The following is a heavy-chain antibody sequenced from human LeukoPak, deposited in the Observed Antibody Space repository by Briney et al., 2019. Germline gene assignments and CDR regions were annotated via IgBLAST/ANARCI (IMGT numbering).Heavy chain of an antibody. D-gene: IGHD3-9*01. CDR2: ISSSSSYT. V-gene: IGHV3-21*01. CDR3: ASSLYYDILTGYSPGYFDY. CDR1: GFTFSSYS. J-gene: IGHJ4*02. Sequence: GGSLRLSCAASGFTFSSYSINWVRQAPGKGLEWVSSISSSSSYTYYADSVKGRFTISRDNAKNSLYLQMNSLRAEDTAVYYCASSLYYDILTGYSPGYFDYWGQGTLVTVSS.